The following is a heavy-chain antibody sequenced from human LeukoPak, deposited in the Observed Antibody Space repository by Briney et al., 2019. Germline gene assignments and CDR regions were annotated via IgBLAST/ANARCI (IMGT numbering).Heavy chain of an antibody. CDR1: GFAFSRYA. CDR2: ISYDGSNK. Sequence: GRSLRLSCAASGFAFSRYAMEWVRQAPGKGLEWVAVISYDGSNKDYADSVKGRFSISRDNSKNTLYLQMNSLRAEDTAVYYCARVAGWFQHWGQGTLVTVSS. CDR3: ARVAGWFQH. V-gene: IGHV3-30*14. D-gene: IGHD6-13*01. J-gene: IGHJ1*01.